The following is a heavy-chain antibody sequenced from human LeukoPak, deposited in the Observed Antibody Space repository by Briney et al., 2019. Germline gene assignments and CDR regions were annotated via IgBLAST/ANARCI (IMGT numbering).Heavy chain of an antibody. CDR2: ISGSGGRP. V-gene: IGHV3-23*01. J-gene: IGHJ4*02. D-gene: IGHD2-2*01. CDR1: GFTFSSCA. CDR3: ARHPEPGYCSSTSCHESYFDY. Sequence: PGGSLRLSCAASGFTFSSCAMSWVRQAPGKGLEWVSAISGSGGRPYYADSVKGRFTISRGNSKNTLYLQMNSLRAEDTAVYYCARHPEPGYCSSTSCHESYFDYWGQGTLVTVSS.